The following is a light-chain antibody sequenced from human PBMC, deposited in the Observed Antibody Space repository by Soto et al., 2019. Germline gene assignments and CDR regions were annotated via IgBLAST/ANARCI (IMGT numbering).Light chain of an antibody. CDR3: SSYTGISTLV. J-gene: IGLJ3*02. CDR2: EVS. CDR1: SSDIGGYNY. Sequence: QSVLTQPASVSGSPGQSITISCTGTSSDIGGYNYVSWYQQLPGNAPKLIISEVSIRPSGLSNRFSGSKSGNTASLTISGLQAEDEADYYCSSYTGISTLVFGGGTKLTVL. V-gene: IGLV2-14*01.